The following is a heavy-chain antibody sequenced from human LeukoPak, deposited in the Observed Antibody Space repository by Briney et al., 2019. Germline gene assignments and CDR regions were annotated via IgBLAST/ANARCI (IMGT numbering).Heavy chain of an antibody. CDR2: IYTSGST. Sequence: SETMSLTCTVSGGSINSYYWSWIRQPAGKGLEWIGRIYTSGSTNYNPSLKSRVTMSVDTSKNQFSLKLSSVTAADTAVYYCARVKVGALGYNWFDPWGQGTLVTVSS. V-gene: IGHV4-4*07. J-gene: IGHJ5*02. D-gene: IGHD1-26*01. CDR3: ARVKVGALGYNWFDP. CDR1: GGSINSYY.